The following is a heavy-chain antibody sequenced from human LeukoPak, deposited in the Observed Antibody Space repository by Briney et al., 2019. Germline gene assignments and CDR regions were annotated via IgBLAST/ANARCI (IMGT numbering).Heavy chain of an antibody. D-gene: IGHD2-15*01. CDR3: ASLDCSGGSCYPDY. J-gene: IGHJ4*02. CDR2: IYYSGST. V-gene: IGHV4-39*01. Sequence: SETLSLTCPVSGGSISSSSYYWGWIRQPPGKGLEWIGSIYYSGSTYYNPSLKSRVTISVDTSKNQFSLKLSSVTAADTAVYYCASLDCSGGSCYPDYWGQGTLVTVSS. CDR1: GGSISSSSYY.